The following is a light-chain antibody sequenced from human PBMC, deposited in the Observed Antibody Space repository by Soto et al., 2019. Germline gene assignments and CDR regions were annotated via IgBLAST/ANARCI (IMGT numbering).Light chain of an antibody. CDR3: GTWDTSLSAVV. V-gene: IGLV1-51*01. Sequence: QSVLTQPPSVSAAPGQKVTISCSGSSSNIGNNFVSWYQQLPGTAPKLLIYDNNKRSSGIPDRFSGSKSGTSATLGITGLQTGDEADYYCGTWDTSLSAVVFGGGTKVTVL. CDR2: DNN. J-gene: IGLJ2*01. CDR1: SSNIGNNF.